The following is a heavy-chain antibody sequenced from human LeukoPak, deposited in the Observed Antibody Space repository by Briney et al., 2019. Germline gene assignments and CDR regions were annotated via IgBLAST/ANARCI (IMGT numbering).Heavy chain of an antibody. CDR3: ASRITMIVVPYIPRYFDL. J-gene: IGHJ2*01. Sequence: SETLSLTCAVYGGSFSGDFWSWIRQSPGKGLEWIGEINHGGSTTYNPSLKSRVTISVDTSKNQFSLKLSSVTAADTAVYYCASRITMIVVPYIPRYFDLWGRGTLVTVSS. CDR1: GGSFSGDF. V-gene: IGHV4-34*01. D-gene: IGHD3-22*01. CDR2: INHGGST.